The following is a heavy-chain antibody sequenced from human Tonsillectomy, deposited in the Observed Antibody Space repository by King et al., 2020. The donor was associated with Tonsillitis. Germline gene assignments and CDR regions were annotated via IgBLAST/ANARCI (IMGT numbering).Heavy chain of an antibody. CDR1: GASISSYY. CDR2: IHYSGST. CDR3: ARASSYFDY. J-gene: IGHJ4*02. Sequence: QLQESGPGLVKPSETLSLTCTVSGASISSYYWSWIRQPPGKGLAWIGYIHYSGSTNYNPSLKSRGTISVDTSKNQFSLRLSSVTAADTAVYYCARASSYFDYWGQGTLVTVSS. V-gene: IGHV4-59*01.